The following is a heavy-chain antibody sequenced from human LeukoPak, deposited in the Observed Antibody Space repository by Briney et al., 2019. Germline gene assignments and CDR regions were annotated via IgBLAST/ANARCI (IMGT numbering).Heavy chain of an antibody. Sequence: GGSLRLSCVASGFTFSSYGIHWVRQAPGKGLEWVAVVSSDGSIKYNADSVKGRFTISRDTSKNTVYLQMNSLGAEDTAFYYCARGYSSSWLGYFDYWGQGTLATVSS. CDR1: GFTFSSYG. CDR2: VSSDGSIK. CDR3: ARGYSSSWLGYFDY. D-gene: IGHD6-13*01. V-gene: IGHV3-30*03. J-gene: IGHJ4*02.